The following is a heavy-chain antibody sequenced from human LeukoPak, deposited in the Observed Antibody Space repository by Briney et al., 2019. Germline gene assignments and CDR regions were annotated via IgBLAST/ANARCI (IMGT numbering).Heavy chain of an antibody. CDR3: ARYSYDILTGYPKGWFDP. Sequence: SETLSLTCTVSGGSISIYYWSWIRQPPGKGLEWIGYIYDSGSTNYNPSLKSRVTISVDTSKNQFSLKLSSVTAADTAVYYCARYSYDILTGYPKGWFDPWGQGTLVTVSS. CDR1: GGSISIYY. J-gene: IGHJ5*02. D-gene: IGHD3-9*01. CDR2: IYDSGST. V-gene: IGHV4-59*01.